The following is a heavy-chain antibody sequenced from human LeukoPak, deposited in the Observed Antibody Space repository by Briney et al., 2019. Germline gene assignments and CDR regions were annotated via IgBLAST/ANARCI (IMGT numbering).Heavy chain of an antibody. J-gene: IGHJ4*02. CDR1: GFTFSSYG. CDR3: ANATMVRGVMDY. D-gene: IGHD3-10*01. Sequence: GGSLRLSCAASGFTFSSYGMHWVRQAPGKGLEWVAVIWYDGSNKYYADSVKGRFTISRDNSKNTLYLQMNSLRAEDTAVYYCANATMVRGVMDYWGQGTLVTDSS. V-gene: IGHV3-30*02. CDR2: IWYDGSNK.